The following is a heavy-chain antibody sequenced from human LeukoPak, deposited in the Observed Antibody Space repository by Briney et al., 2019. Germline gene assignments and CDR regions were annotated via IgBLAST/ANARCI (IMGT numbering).Heavy chain of an antibody. CDR1: GYTFTGYY. CDR2: INPNTSGT. CDR3: AGRGRYFDWLRDY. D-gene: IGHD3-9*01. J-gene: IGHJ4*02. V-gene: IGHV1-2*02. Sequence: ASVKVSCKASGYTFTGYYMHWVRQAPGQGLEWMGWINPNTSGTSYAQKFQGRVTLTRDTSKNQFSLKLSSVTAADTAVYYCAGRGRYFDWLRDYWGQGTLVTVSS.